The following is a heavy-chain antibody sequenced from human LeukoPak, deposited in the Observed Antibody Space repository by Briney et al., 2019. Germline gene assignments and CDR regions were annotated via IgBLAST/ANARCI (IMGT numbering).Heavy chain of an antibody. CDR1: GYTFTGYY. CDR3: ARATGALGGDY. D-gene: IGHD3-16*01. CDR2: VNPNSGGT. J-gene: IGHJ4*02. Sequence: WASVKVSCKASGYTFTGYYMHWVRQAPGQGLEWMGWVNPNSGGTNYAQKFQGRVTMTRDTSISTAYMELSGLRSDDTAVYYCARATGALGGDYWGQGTLVTVSS. V-gene: IGHV1-2*02.